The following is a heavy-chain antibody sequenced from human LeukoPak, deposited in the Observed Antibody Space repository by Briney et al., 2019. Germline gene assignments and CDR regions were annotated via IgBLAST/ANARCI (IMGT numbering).Heavy chain of an antibody. D-gene: IGHD6-19*01. CDR2: INHSGST. J-gene: IGHJ4*02. Sequence: SETLSLTCAVYGGSFSGYYWSWIRQPPGKGLEWIGEINHSGSTNYNPTLKSRVTISVDTSKSQFSLKLSSVTAADTAVYYCARDHGSGWTWAYDYWGQGTLVTVSS. V-gene: IGHV4-34*01. CDR1: GGSFSGYY. CDR3: ARDHGSGWTWAYDY.